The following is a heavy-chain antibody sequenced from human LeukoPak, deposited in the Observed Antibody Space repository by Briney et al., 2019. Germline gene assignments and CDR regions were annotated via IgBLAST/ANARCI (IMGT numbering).Heavy chain of an antibody. J-gene: IGHJ4*02. D-gene: IGHD3-3*01. Sequence: PGETLRLSCAASGFTFSSHGMNWVRQAPGKGLGWVSGISGRGDSTYYAGSVKGRFTISRDNSQNTLYLQMNSLRAEDTALYYCAKPSTIFGVVMPFDYWGQGTLVTVSS. CDR1: GFTFSSHG. CDR2: ISGRGDST. V-gene: IGHV3-23*01. CDR3: AKPSTIFGVVMPFDY.